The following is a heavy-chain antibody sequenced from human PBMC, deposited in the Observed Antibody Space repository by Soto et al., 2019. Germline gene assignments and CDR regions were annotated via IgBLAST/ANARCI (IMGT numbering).Heavy chain of an antibody. CDR2: ISGDGVHT. Sequence: EVQLAESGGGLIQPGGSLRLSCATSGFTFSRYWIHWVRQAPGEGLVWVSRISGDGVHTDYAESVKGRFTVSRDIAKSTGYLQMNNLRAEDTAIYYCAKRFYDASGVDHWGQGTLVTVSS. CDR3: AKRFYDASGVDH. V-gene: IGHV3-74*01. CDR1: GFTFSRYW. J-gene: IGHJ4*02. D-gene: IGHD3-22*01.